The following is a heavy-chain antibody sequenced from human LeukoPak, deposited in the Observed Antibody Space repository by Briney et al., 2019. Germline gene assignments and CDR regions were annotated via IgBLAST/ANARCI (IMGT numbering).Heavy chain of an antibody. CDR2: ISYDGSNK. CDR1: GLTFSSYG. CDR3: AKLVSSNAAATPSDY. D-gene: IGHD6-13*01. V-gene: IGHV3-30*18. Sequence: GGSLRLSCAASGLTFSSYGLHLVRQAPGKGLEWVAVISYDGSNKYYADSVKGRFTISRDNSKNTLYLQMNSLRAEDTAVYYCAKLVSSNAAATPSDYWGQGTLVTVSS. J-gene: IGHJ4*02.